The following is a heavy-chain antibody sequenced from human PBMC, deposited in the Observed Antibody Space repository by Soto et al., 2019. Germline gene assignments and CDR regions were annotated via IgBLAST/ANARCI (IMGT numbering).Heavy chain of an antibody. V-gene: IGHV3-7*01. CDR3: AEVLGRWLRLLYY. D-gene: IGHD3-16*01. CDR2: IKQDGSEK. CDR1: GFTFSSYW. J-gene: IGHJ4*02. Sequence: EVQLVESGGGLVQPGGSLRLSCAASGFTFSSYWMSWVRQAPGKGLEWVANIKQDGSEKYYVDSVKGRFTISRDNAKNALYRQMNSMRAEDTAVYYWAEVLGRWLRLLYYRGQGTVVTVSS.